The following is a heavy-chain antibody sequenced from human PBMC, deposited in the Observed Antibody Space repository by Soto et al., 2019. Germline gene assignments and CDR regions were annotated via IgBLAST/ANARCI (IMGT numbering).Heavy chain of an antibody. D-gene: IGHD6-6*01. J-gene: IGHJ4*02. CDR2: ISNSGRII. CDR1: GFTFSSFE. CDR3: AREWGTSIAAAFDY. Sequence: LRLSCAASGFTFSSFEMNWVRQAPGKGLEWVSYISNSGRIIYYADSVKGRFTISRDDAKNSLYLQMNSLRAEDTAVYYCAREWGTSIAAAFDYWGPGTLLTVSS. V-gene: IGHV3-48*03.